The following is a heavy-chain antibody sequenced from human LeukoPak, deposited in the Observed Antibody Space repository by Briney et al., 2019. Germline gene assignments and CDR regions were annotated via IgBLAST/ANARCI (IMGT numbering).Heavy chain of an antibody. CDR3: ARDQGLVGSGGWFGEFEY. CDR1: GFTFSSYA. J-gene: IGHJ4*02. CDR2: ISSNGGST. D-gene: IGHD3-10*01. V-gene: IGHV3-64*01. Sequence: PGGSLRLSCAASGFTFSSYAMHWVRQAPGKGLEYVSAISSNGGSTYYANSVKGRFTISRDNSKNTLYLQMGSLRAEDMAVYYCARDQGLVGSGGWFGEFEYWGQGTLVTVSS.